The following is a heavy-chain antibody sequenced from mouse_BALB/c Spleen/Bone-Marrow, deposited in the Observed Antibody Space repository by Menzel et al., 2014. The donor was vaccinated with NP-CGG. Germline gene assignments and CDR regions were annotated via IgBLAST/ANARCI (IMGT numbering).Heavy chain of an antibody. Sequence: QVQLQQPGAELARPGASVKLSCKASGYTFTSYWMQWVKQRPGQGLEWIGAIYPGDGDTRYTQKFKGKATLTADKSSSTAYMQLSSLASEDSAVYYCAREDDGYYDWYFDAWGAGTTVTVSS. D-gene: IGHD2-3*01. J-gene: IGHJ1*01. CDR2: IYPGDGDT. CDR3: AREDDGYYDWYFDA. V-gene: IGHV1-87*01. CDR1: GYTFTSYW.